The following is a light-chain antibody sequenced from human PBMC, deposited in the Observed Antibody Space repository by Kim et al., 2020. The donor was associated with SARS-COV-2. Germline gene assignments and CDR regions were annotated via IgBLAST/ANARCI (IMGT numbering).Light chain of an antibody. V-gene: IGLV3-25*03. J-gene: IGLJ3*02. CDR2: EDT. Sequence: TGRIHWSGDAWPKHYAYWFQQRPGQAPVVVIFEDTERPSGIPERFSGSTSGTTVTLTISGVQAEDEADYYCQSADSSDTFWVFGGGTKVTVL. CDR3: QSADSSDTFWV. CDR1: AWPKHY.